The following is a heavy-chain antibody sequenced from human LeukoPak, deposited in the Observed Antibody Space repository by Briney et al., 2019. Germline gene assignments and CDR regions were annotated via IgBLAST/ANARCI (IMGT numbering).Heavy chain of an antibody. CDR3: AKDLMVGASPEVFDY. V-gene: IGHV3-21*04. J-gene: IGHJ4*02. Sequence: GGSLRLSCAASGFTFSSYSMNWVRQAPGKGLEWVSSISSSSSYIYYADSVKGRFTISRDNAKNSLYLQMNSLRAEDTAVYYCAKDLMVGASPEVFDYWGQGTLVTVSS. CDR1: GFTFSSYS. CDR2: ISSSSSYI. D-gene: IGHD1-26*01.